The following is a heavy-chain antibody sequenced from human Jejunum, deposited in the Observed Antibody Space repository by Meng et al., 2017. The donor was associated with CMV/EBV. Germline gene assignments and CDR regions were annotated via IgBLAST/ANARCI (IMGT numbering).Heavy chain of an antibody. J-gene: IGHJ4*02. CDR3: VRAASRHYDSSGFSGFFDY. D-gene: IGHD3-22*01. V-gene: IGHV4-39*07. CDR2: IYHTGRT. Sequence: SSLYWGLTRQTPEKGLEWIGSIYHTGRTYNNPSLKSRVTISIDTSRSQFSLKLTSVTAADTAIYYCVRAASRHYDSSGFSGFFDYWGQGSMVTVSS. CDR1: SSLY.